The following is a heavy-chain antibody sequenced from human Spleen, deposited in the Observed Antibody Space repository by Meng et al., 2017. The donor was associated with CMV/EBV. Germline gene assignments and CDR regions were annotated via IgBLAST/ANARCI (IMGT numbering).Heavy chain of an antibody. D-gene: IGHD3-3*01. V-gene: IGHV3-66*02. CDR1: EFTVSGKY. Sequence: GGSLRLSCIGTEFTVSGKYMSWVRQAPGKGPEWVSAIYSGDGTYYADSVKGRFTISRDNSRNTLYLQMNRLRAEDTAVYYCASGDITIFGEGPHFDYWGQGTLVTVSS. J-gene: IGHJ4*02. CDR2: IYSGDGT. CDR3: ASGDITIFGEGPHFDY.